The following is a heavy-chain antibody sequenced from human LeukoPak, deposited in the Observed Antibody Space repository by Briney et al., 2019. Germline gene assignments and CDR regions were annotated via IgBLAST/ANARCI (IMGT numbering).Heavy chain of an antibody. J-gene: IGHJ1*01. CDR3: VRDSGSSYGYYFLH. CDR2: LSRSSSHM. V-gene: IGHV3-21*01. Sequence: PGGSLRLSGAASGFTFNSYSMYWVRQAPGKGLVWVSSLSRSSSHMLYADSEKGRFSISRDNDKNSLYLQMNSGRAEDTAVYYCVRDSGSSYGYYFLHWGQGTLVTVSS. CDR1: GFTFNSYS. D-gene: IGHD1-26*01.